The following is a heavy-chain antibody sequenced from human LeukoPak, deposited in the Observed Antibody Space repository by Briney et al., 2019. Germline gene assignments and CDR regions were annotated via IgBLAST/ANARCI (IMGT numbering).Heavy chain of an antibody. CDR1: GFTFSSYA. CDR2: ISGGGGST. V-gene: IGHV3-23*01. J-gene: IGHJ5*02. D-gene: IGHD5-24*01. Sequence: PGGSLRLSCAASGFTFSSYAMSWVRQAPGKGLEWVSAISGGGGSTYYADSVKGRFTISRGNAKNSLYLEMNSLSADDTALYYCARDGSPEASINYFDTWGQGTPVTVSS. CDR3: ARDGSPEASINYFDT.